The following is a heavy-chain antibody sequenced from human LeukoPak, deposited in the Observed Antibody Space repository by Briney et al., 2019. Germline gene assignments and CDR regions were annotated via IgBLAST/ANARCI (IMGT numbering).Heavy chain of an antibody. D-gene: IGHD7-27*01. V-gene: IGHV3-21*01. CDR2: ISSGSSYI. CDR1: GFTFSNYN. CDR3: ARGTNWGGDDAFDI. Sequence: GGSLRLSCEASGFTFSNYNMNWVRQAPGKGLEWVSSISSGSSYIHYADSVKGRFTISRDNAKNSLYLQMTSLRAEDTAVYYCARGTNWGGDDAFDIWGQGTMVTVSS. J-gene: IGHJ3*02.